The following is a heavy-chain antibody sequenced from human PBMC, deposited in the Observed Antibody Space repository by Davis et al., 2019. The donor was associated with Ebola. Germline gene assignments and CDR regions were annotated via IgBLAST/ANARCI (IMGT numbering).Heavy chain of an antibody. J-gene: IGHJ4*02. Sequence: AGSLSLSCAASGFTFSSYGMHWIRQAPGKGLEWVAVIWYDGSNNYYADSVKGRFTISRDDYKHTLYRQMNSLRAEDTAVYYCARGARALDYWGQGTLVTVSS. CDR2: IWYDGSNN. V-gene: IGHV3-33*08. CDR1: GFTFSSYG. CDR3: ARGARALDY.